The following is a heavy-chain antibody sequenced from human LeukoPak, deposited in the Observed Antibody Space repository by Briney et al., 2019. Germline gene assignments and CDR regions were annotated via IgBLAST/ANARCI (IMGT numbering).Heavy chain of an antibody. J-gene: IGHJ4*02. Sequence: PGGSLRLSCAASGFTFSSYTMNWVRQAPGKGLEWVSSISSSRSYIYNADSVKGRFTISRDNAKNSLYLQMNSLKAEDTAVYYCARDHCSSTSCFPSGTNYFDSWGQGTPVTVSS. CDR3: ARDHCSSTSCFPSGTNYFDS. CDR1: GFTFSSYT. CDR2: ISSSRSYI. V-gene: IGHV3-21*01. D-gene: IGHD2-2*01.